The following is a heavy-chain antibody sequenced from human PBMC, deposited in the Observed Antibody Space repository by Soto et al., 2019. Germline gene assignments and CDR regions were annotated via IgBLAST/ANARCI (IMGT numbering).Heavy chain of an antibody. CDR3: ARAADSLPVSRGGYYYYYGMDV. D-gene: IGHD4-17*01. CDR2: IWYDGSNK. Sequence: QVQLVQSGAEVKKPGASVKVSCKASGYTFTGYYMHWVRQAPGQGLEWVAVIWYDGSNKYYADSVKGRFTISRDNSKNTLYLQMNSLRAEDTAVYYCARAADSLPVSRGGYYYYYGMDVWGQGTTVTVSS. CDR1: GYTFTGYY. V-gene: IGHV3-33*01. J-gene: IGHJ6*02.